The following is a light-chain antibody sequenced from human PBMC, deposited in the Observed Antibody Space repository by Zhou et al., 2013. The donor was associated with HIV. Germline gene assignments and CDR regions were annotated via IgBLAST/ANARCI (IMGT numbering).Light chain of an antibody. V-gene: IGKV3-20*01. J-gene: IGKJ1*01. Sequence: ESVLTQSPGTLSLSPGERAALSCRASQSVSSSYLAWYQQKLGQVPRLLIYGASSRATGIPDRFSGSGSGTDFTLTISRLEPEDFAVYYCQQYGSSPPTFGQGTKVEIK. CDR2: GAS. CDR1: QSVSSSY. CDR3: QQYGSSPPT.